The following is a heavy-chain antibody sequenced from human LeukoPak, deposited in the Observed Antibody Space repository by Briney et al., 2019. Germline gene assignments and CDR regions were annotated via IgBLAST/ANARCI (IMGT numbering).Heavy chain of an antibody. V-gene: IGHV4-59*01. CDR1: GGSFSGYY. D-gene: IGHD6-19*01. J-gene: IGHJ4*02. Sequence: SETLSLTCAVYGGSFSGYYWSWIRQPPGKGLEWIGYIYYSGSTNYNPSLKSRVTISVDTSKNQFSLKLSSVTAADTAVYYCARAFYSSGWFDYWGQGTLVTVSS. CDR2: IYYSGST. CDR3: ARAFYSSGWFDY.